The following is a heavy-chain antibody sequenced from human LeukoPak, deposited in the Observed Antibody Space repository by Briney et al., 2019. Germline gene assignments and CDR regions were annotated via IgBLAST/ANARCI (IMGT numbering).Heavy chain of an antibody. Sequence: SGGSLRLSCLGSGFPFRSYDMHWVRQAPGKVPEWVAYIQDEGISKNYGDSVKGRFDISRDNSKNTVYLDMASLTVADTALYYCAKARDSANYYFDSWGHGTLVIVSS. CDR2: IQDEGISK. CDR3: AKARDSANYYFDS. CDR1: GFPFRSYD. V-gene: IGHV3-30*02. D-gene: IGHD1-26*01. J-gene: IGHJ4*01.